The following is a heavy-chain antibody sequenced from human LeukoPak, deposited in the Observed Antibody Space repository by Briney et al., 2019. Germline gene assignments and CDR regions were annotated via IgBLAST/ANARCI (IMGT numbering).Heavy chain of an antibody. CDR3: ARVEDYDILTLCP. J-gene: IGHJ5*02. D-gene: IGHD3-9*01. V-gene: IGHV4-61*01. CDR1: GGSVRSGSYF. CDR2: IYYSGST. Sequence: SETLSLTCAVSGGSVRSGSYFWSWIRQPPGKGLDWIGYIYYSGSTNYNPSLKSRVTISVDTSKNQFSLKLSSVTAADTAVYYCARVEDYDILTLCPWGQGTLVTVSS.